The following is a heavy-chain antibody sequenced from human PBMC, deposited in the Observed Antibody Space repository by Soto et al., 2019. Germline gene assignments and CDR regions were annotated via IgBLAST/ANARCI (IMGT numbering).Heavy chain of an antibody. CDR2: INPSGGIT. CDR3: ARGISTTRYYYYYGMDV. CDR1: GYTLTSYY. V-gene: IGHV1-46*01. D-gene: IGHD2-2*01. Sequence: XSVKVSCKASGYTLTSYYLHWVRQAPGQGPEWMGIINPSGGITNDAQKFQDRVTMTSDTSTSTVYMELSSLRSEETAVYYCARGISTTRYYYYYGMDVWGQGTTATVSS. J-gene: IGHJ6*02.